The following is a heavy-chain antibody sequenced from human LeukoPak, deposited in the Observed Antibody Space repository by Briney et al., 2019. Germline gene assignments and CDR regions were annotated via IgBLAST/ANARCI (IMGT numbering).Heavy chain of an antibody. V-gene: IGHV3-30*04. CDR3: ARVVGFTGYSSSWYSGYYYYMDV. CDR1: GFTFSTYT. CDR2: TSHDGSNK. J-gene: IGHJ6*03. Sequence: GGSLRLSCAVSGFTFSTYTMHWVRQAPGKGLEWVAVTSHDGSNKYWADSVKGRFTISRDSSKNTMYLRMNSLRPEETAVYNCARVVGFTGYSSSWYSGYYYYMDVWGKGTTVTVSS. D-gene: IGHD6-13*01.